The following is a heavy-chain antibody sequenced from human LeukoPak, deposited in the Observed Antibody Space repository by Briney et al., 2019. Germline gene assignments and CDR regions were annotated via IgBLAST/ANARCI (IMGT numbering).Heavy chain of an antibody. CDR2: ISSSSSYI. V-gene: IGHV3-21*01. CDR3: ASGYDLGAAAGTTARDY. Sequence: PGGSLRLSCVASGFTFSNYAMSWVRQAPGKGLEWVSSISSSSSYIYYADSMKGRFTISRDNAKNSLYLQMNSLRAEDTAVYYCASGYDLGAAAGTTARDYWGQGTLVTVSS. J-gene: IGHJ4*02. CDR1: GFTFSNYA. D-gene: IGHD6-13*01.